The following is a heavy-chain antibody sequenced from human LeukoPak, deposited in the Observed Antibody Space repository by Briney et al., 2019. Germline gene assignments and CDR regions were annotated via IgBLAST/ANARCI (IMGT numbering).Heavy chain of an antibody. CDR2: ISSSSSNI. D-gene: IGHD1-1*01. CDR1: GFILSSYG. CDR3: AREAVMGTTPFYFDY. V-gene: IGHV3-48*01. J-gene: IGHJ4*02. Sequence: PGESLRLSCTASGFILSSYGMNWVRQAPGKGLEWVSYISSSSSNIFYADSVKGRFTISRDNAKDSLFLQMNSLRAEDTALYYCAREAVMGTTPFYFDYWGQGALVTVSS.